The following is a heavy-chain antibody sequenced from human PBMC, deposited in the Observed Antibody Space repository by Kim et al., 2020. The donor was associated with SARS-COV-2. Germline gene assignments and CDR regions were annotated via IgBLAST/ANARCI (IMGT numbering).Heavy chain of an antibody. J-gene: IGHJ4*02. CDR2: INHSGST. V-gene: IGHV4-34*01. D-gene: IGHD3-22*01. CDR1: GGSFSGYY. Sequence: SETLSLTCAVYGGSFSGYYWSWIRQPPGKGLEWIGEINHSGSTNYNPSLKSRVTISVDTSKNQFSLKLSSVTAADTAVYYCASRYYYDSSGLIDYWGQGTLVTVSS. CDR3: ASRYYYDSSGLIDY.